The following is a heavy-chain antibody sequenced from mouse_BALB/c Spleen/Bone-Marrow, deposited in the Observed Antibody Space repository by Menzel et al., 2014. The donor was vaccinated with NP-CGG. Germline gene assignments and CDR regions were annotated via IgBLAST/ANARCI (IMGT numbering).Heavy chain of an antibody. J-gene: IGHJ3*01. CDR3: ARYDGPAWFAY. V-gene: IGHV1S81*02. CDR1: GYSFTTYW. CDR2: INPSNGRT. Sequence: VKLVESGAELVKPGASVRLSCKASGYSFTTYWIHWVKQRPGQGLVWIGEINPSNGRTNYNEKFKSKATLTVDKSSSTAYMQLSSLTSEDSAVYYCARYDGPAWFAYWGQGTLVTVSA. D-gene: IGHD2-3*01.